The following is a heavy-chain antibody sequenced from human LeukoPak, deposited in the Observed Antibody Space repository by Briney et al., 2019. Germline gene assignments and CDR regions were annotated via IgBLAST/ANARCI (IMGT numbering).Heavy chain of an antibody. D-gene: IGHD3-10*02. CDR3: ARSDTYYVKPFDY. Sequence: SETLSLTCTVSGGSISSYSWSWIRQPPGKGLEWIGYIYYSGSTNYNPSLKSRVTISVDTSKNQFSLKLSSVTAADTAVYYCARSDTYYVKPFDYWGQGTLDTVSS. CDR2: IYYSGST. CDR1: GGSISSYS. J-gene: IGHJ4*02. V-gene: IGHV4-59*01.